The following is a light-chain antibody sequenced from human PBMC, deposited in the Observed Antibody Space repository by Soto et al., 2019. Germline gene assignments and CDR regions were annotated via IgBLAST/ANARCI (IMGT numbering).Light chain of an antibody. Sequence: ETVLTQSPGTVSLSQGEIANLACRTSHSVNRNHLDGYQHKPGQAPRLLIYGVFNRATGIPDMFSGSGSGTDVTLTISGLEPEDSAVYYCQHYDGSPRTSGQGTKLEI. CDR1: HSVNRNH. CDR3: QHYDGSPRT. V-gene: IGKV3-20*01. CDR2: GVF. J-gene: IGKJ2*01.